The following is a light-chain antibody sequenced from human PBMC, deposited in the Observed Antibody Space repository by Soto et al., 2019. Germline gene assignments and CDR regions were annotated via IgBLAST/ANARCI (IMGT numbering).Light chain of an antibody. V-gene: IGLV2-18*02. Sequence: QSARTQPPSVSGSPGQSVAISCTGTSSDVGNSNGVSWYQQAPGTAPKLMIYDATNRPSGVPDRFSGSKSGNTASLTISGLQAEDEADYYCSSYTSSSTYVFGTGTKVTVL. J-gene: IGLJ1*01. CDR3: SSYTSSSTYV. CDR2: DAT. CDR1: SSDVGNSNG.